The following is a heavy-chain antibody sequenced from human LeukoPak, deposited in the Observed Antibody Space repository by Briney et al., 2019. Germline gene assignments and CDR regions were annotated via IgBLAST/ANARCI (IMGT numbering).Heavy chain of an antibody. CDR1: GFTFSSYA. J-gene: IGHJ3*02. D-gene: IGHD3-22*01. CDR3: AKDLGPAYCYDSSGAFDI. CDR2: ISGSGGST. V-gene: IGHV3-23*01. Sequence: GGSLRLSCAASGFTFSSYAMSWVRQAPGKGLEWVSAISGSGGSTYYADSVKGRFTISRDNSKNTLYLQMNSLRAEDTAVYYCAKDLGPAYCYDSSGAFDIWGQGTMVTVSS.